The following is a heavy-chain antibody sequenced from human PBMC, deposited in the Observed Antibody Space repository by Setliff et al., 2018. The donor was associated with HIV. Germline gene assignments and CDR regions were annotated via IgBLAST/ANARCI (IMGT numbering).Heavy chain of an antibody. Sequence: SETLSLTCTVSGSSISRTSYYWGWIRQPPGRGLEWIGSVYYTGSTYYNPSLKSRVTISVDTSKNQFSLKLSSVTAADTAVYYCATHGAQWGQGTLVTVSS. CDR3: ATHGAQ. V-gene: IGHV4-39*01. J-gene: IGHJ4*02. CDR1: GSSISRTSYY. D-gene: IGHD1-26*01. CDR2: VYYTGST.